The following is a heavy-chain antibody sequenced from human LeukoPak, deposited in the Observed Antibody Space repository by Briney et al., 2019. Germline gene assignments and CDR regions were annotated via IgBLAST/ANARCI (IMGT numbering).Heavy chain of an antibody. Sequence: GGSLRLSCAASGFTFSSYSMNWVRQAPGKGLEWVSSISSSSSYIYYADSVKGRFTISRDNAKNSLCLQMNSLRAEDTAVYYCARDRGTYCSGGSCYYPDYYGMDVWGQGTTVTVSS. V-gene: IGHV3-21*01. D-gene: IGHD2-15*01. J-gene: IGHJ6*02. CDR2: ISSSSSYI. CDR1: GFTFSSYS. CDR3: ARDRGTYCSGGSCYYPDYYGMDV.